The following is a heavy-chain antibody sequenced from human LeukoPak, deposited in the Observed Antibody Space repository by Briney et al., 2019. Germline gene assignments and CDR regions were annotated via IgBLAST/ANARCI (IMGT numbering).Heavy chain of an antibody. CDR3: ARGGEWLAYYYYYGMDV. Sequence: KPSETLSLTCTVSGGSISSYYWTWIRQPPGKGLEWIGYIYYSGSTNYNPSLKSRVTISVDTSKNQFSLKLSSVTAADTAVYYCARGGEWLAYYYYYGMDVWGQGTTVTVSS. CDR2: IYYSGST. D-gene: IGHD6-19*01. V-gene: IGHV4-59*01. CDR1: GGSISSYY. J-gene: IGHJ6*02.